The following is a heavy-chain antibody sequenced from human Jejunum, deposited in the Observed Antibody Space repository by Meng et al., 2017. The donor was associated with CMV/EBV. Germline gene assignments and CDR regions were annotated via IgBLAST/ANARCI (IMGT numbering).Heavy chain of an antibody. D-gene: IGHD4-23*01. CDR3: TRPATAVTPLDH. Sequence: SGFIFSDHHMDWVRQAPGKGLEWVGRIRNKANSYTTAYAASVKGTFTISRDDSKNSLYLQMNSLKTDDTAVYYCTRPATAVTPLDHWGQGPWSPSPQ. V-gene: IGHV3-72*01. CDR2: IRNKANSYTT. J-gene: IGHJ4*02. CDR1: GFIFSDHH.